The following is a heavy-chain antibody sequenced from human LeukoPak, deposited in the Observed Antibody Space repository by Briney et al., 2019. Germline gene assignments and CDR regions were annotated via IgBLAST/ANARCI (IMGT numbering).Heavy chain of an antibody. Sequence: PGGSLRLSCTASGFNFSGSAMHWVRQASGKGLEWIGRIRNKANNYATAYAASVKGRFTISRDDSKNTAYLQMNSLKIEDTAVYYCARHLGAGGSGVDYWGQGTLVTVSS. CDR3: ARHLGAGGSGVDY. V-gene: IGHV3-73*01. D-gene: IGHD1-26*01. J-gene: IGHJ4*02. CDR2: IRNKANNYAT. CDR1: GFNFSGSA.